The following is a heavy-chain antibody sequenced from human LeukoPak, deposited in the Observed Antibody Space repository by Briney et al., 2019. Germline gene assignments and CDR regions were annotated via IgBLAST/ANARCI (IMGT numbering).Heavy chain of an antibody. CDR2: TYYRSKWYN. V-gene: IGHV6-1*01. CDR1: GDSVSSNRAA. J-gene: IGHJ4*02. CDR3: ARDSPRAEYSSSWVDY. D-gene: IGHD6-13*01. Sequence: SQTLSLTCAISGDSVSSNRAAWNWIRQSPSRGLEWLGRTYYRSKWYNDYAVSVKSRITINPDTSKNQFSLQLNSVTPEDTAVYYCARDSPRAEYSSSWVDYWGQGTLVTVSS.